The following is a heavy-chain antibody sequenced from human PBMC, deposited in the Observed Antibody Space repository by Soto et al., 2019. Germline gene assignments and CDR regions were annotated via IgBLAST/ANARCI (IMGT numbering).Heavy chain of an antibody. D-gene: IGHD3-3*01. V-gene: IGHV1-8*01. CDR3: ARFSPYYDFWSGYSAGFGGIGGKNYFDY. J-gene: IGHJ4*02. Sequence: ASVKVSCKASGYTFTSYDINWVRQATGQGLEWMGWMNPNSGNTGYAQKFQGRVTMTRNTSISTAYMELSSLRSEDTAVYYCARFSPYYDFWSGYSAGFGGIGGKNYFDYWGQGTLVTVSS. CDR1: GYTFTSYD. CDR2: MNPNSGNT.